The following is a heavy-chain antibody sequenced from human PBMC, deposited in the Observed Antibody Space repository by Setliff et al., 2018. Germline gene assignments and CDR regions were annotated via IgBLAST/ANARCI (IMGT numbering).Heavy chain of an antibody. CDR1: GFTFSSYW. CDR2: IKSKTDGGTT. Sequence: KPGGSLRLSCAASGFTFSSYWMSWVRQAPGKGLEWVGRIKSKTDGGTTDYAAPVKGRFTISRDDSKSIAYLQMNSLKTEDTAVYYCTREASVDFWSGYPYYYYMDVWGKGTTVTVSS. J-gene: IGHJ6*03. CDR3: TREASVDFWSGYPYYYYMDV. D-gene: IGHD3-3*01. V-gene: IGHV3-15*01.